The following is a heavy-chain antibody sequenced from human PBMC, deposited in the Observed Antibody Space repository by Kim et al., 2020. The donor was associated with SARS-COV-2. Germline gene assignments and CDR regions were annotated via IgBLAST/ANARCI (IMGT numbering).Heavy chain of an antibody. CDR2: MSGDGGSS. V-gene: IGHV3-43*02. J-gene: IGHJ4*02. Sequence: GGSLRLSCAASGFSFGDYAIHWVRQAPGKGLEWVSFMSGDGGSSYYADSVRGRFTISRHNSENSLFLQMNSLKTEDTAFYYCAKESAGDYSGYDFSLWGRGTLVIVSS. D-gene: IGHD5-12*01. CDR1: GFSFGDYA. CDR3: AKESAGDYSGYDFSL.